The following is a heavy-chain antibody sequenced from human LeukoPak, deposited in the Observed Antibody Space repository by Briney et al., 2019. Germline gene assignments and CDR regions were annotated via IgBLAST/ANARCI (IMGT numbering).Heavy chain of an antibody. D-gene: IGHD6-19*01. Sequence: GGSLRLSCVASRFTLSRYCISCVRQAPGEGREWVAKLKLDGSGEYYLDSVKGRFTISRDNAKNSLYLQMNSPRADATAVYFCTTGYSSGWYNEGNYWGQGTLVTVSS. CDR2: LKLDGSGE. J-gene: IGHJ4*02. CDR3: TTGYSSGWYNEGNY. CDR1: RFTLSRYC. V-gene: IGHV3-7*01.